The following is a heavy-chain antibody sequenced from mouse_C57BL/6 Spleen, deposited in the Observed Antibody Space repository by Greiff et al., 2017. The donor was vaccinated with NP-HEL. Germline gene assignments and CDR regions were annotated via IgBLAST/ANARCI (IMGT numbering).Heavy chain of an antibody. Sequence: QVQLQQSGPELVKPGASVKISCKASGYAFSSSWMNWVKQRPGKGLEWIGRIYPGDGDTNYNGKFKGKATLTADKSSSTAYMQLSSLTSEDSAVYFCARTSLYYGSTSYYFDYWGQGTTLTVSS. V-gene: IGHV1-82*01. CDR3: ARTSLYYGSTSYYFDY. J-gene: IGHJ2*01. CDR1: GYAFSSSW. CDR2: IYPGDGDT. D-gene: IGHD1-1*01.